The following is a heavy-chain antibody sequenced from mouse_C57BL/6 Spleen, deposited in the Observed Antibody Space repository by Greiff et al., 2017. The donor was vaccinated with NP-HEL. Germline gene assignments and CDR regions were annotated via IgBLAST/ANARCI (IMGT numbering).Heavy chain of an antibody. V-gene: IGHV5-6*01. D-gene: IGHD2-4*01. CDR3: ARRGYDYDEGYAMDY. Sequence: DVQLVESGGDLVKPGGSLKLSCAASGFTFSSYGMSWVRQTPDKRLEWVATISSGGSYTYYPDSVKGRFTISRDNAKNTLYLQMSSLKSEDTAMYYCARRGYDYDEGYAMDYWGQGTSVTVSS. CDR2: ISSGGSYT. CDR1: GFTFSSYG. J-gene: IGHJ4*01.